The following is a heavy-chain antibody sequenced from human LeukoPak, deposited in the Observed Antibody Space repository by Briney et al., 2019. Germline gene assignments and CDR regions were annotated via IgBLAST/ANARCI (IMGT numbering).Heavy chain of an antibody. J-gene: IGHJ3*02. CDR3: ARITVAGTQGAFDI. Sequence: SGPALVKPTQPLTLTCTFSGFSLSTSGMCGSWIRQPPGKALEWLARIDWDDDKYYSTSLKTRLTISKDTSKTQVVLTMTNMDPVDTATYYCARITVAGTQGAFDIWGQGTMVTVSS. CDR1: GFSLSTSGMC. V-gene: IGHV2-70*11. CDR2: IDWDDDK. D-gene: IGHD6-19*01.